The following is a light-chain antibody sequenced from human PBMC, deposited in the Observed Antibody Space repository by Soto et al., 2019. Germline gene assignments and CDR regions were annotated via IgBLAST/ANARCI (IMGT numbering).Light chain of an antibody. CDR1: SGHSSYI. CDR3: ETWHFNTRV. CDR2: LEGSGSY. Sequence: QLVLTQSSSASASLGSSVKLTCTLSSGHSSYIIAWHQQQPGKAPRYLMKLEGSGSYNKGSGVPDRFSGSSSGADRYLTISNLQFEDEADYYCETWHFNTRVFGGGTKLTVL. V-gene: IGLV4-60*02. J-gene: IGLJ3*02.